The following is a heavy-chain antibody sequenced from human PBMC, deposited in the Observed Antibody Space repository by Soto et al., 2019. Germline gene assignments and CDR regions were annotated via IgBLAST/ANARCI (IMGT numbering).Heavy chain of an antibody. CDR1: GFTFSSYG. V-gene: IGHV3-30*18. D-gene: IGHD2-8*01. CDR3: AKDKGKLMVYADSPDY. CDR2: ISYDGSNK. J-gene: IGHJ4*02. Sequence: QVQLVESGGGVVQPGRSLRLSCAASGFTFSSYGMHWVRQGPGKGLEWVAVISYDGSNKYYADSVKGRFTISRDNSKNTLYLQMNSLRAEDTAVYYCAKDKGKLMVYADSPDYWGQGTLVTVSS.